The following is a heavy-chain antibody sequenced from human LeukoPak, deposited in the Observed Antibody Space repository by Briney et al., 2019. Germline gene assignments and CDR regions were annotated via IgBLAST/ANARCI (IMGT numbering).Heavy chain of an antibody. Sequence: GGSLRLSCAASGFTFSSYGMHWVRQAPGKGLEWVAFIRYDGSNKYYADSVKGRFTISRDKSKNTLYLQMNSLRAEDTAVFYCAKVGGEYSSSLGVSFDYWGQGTLVTVSS. CDR3: AKVGGEYSSSLGVSFDY. CDR2: IRYDGSNK. V-gene: IGHV3-30*02. J-gene: IGHJ4*02. CDR1: GFTFSSYG. D-gene: IGHD6-6*01.